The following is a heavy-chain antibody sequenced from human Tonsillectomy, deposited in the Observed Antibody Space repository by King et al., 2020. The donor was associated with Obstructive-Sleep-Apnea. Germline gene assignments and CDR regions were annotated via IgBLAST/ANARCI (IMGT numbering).Heavy chain of an antibody. Sequence: VQLVESGGGLVQPGGSLRLSYAASGFTFSTYSMNWVRQAPGKGLEWLSYISNSSITIYYADSVRGRFTISRDNAKNSLYLQMNSLRAEDTAVYYCARDEGYYYDSSGPTWGQGTLVTVSS. CDR3: ARDEGYYYDSSGPT. J-gene: IGHJ4*02. CDR2: ISNSSITI. CDR1: GFTFSTYS. D-gene: IGHD3-22*01. V-gene: IGHV3-48*04.